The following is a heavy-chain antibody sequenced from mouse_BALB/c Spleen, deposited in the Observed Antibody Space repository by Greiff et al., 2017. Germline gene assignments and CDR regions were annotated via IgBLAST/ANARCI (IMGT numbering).Heavy chain of an antibody. J-gene: IGHJ4*01. D-gene: IGHD2-4*01. CDR1: GYTFTSYW. CDR2: INPSTGYT. CDR3: ARGGRITKGYAMDY. Sequence: VQGVESGAELAKPGASVKMSCKASGYTFTSYWMHWVKQRPGQGLEWIGYINPSTGYTEYNQKFKDKATLTADKSSSTAYMQLSSLTSEDSAVYYCARGGRITKGYAMDYWGQGTSVTVSA. V-gene: IGHV1-7*01.